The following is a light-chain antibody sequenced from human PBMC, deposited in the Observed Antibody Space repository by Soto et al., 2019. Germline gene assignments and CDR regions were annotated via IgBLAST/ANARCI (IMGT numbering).Light chain of an antibody. Sequence: EIVLTQSPGTLSLSPGERATLSCRASQSVSSSYLAWYHQKPGQTPRLLIYGVSSRATGIPDRFSGSGSGTDFTLTISRLAPEDFAVYYCQQYGSSPWTFGHGTKVEIK. V-gene: IGKV3-20*01. CDR3: QQYGSSPWT. CDR1: QSVSSSY. CDR2: GVS. J-gene: IGKJ1*01.